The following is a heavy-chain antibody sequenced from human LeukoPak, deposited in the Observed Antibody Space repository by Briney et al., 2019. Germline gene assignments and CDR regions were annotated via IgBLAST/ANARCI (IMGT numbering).Heavy chain of an antibody. CDR3: AREAGDPNGYYYDKGAFDV. CDR1: GGSIRNYH. D-gene: IGHD3-22*01. Sequence: KPSETLSLTCTVSGGSIRNYHWSCIRQPAGKGLEWIGRIYTTGSTNYNPSLKSRVTVSVDTSRNQFSLKLNFVTAADTAVYYCAREAGDPNGYYYDKGAFDVWGQGTKVTVSS. V-gene: IGHV4-4*07. J-gene: IGHJ3*01. CDR2: IYTTGST.